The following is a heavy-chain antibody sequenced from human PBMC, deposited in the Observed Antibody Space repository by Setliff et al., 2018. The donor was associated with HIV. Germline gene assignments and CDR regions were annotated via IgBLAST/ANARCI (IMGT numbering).Heavy chain of an antibody. J-gene: IGHJ6*03. Sequence: PGGSLRLSCAASGFTFSSYSMNWVRQAPGKGLGWVSYISSSSSTIYYADSVKGRFTISRDNAKNSLYLQMNSLRAEDTAVYYCARDAVTWIQLWLHYYYYMDVWGKGTTVTVSS. V-gene: IGHV3-48*01. CDR3: ARDAVTWIQLWLHYYYYMDV. CDR2: ISSSSSTI. CDR1: GFTFSSYS. D-gene: IGHD5-18*01.